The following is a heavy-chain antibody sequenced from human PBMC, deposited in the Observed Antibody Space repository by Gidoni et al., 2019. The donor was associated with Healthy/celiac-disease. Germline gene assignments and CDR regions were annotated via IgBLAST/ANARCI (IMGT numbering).Heavy chain of an antibody. CDR1: GFTFADYA. J-gene: IGHJ4*02. CDR3: AKRGVEGYFDY. D-gene: IGHD3-16*01. CDR2: ISWNSGSI. Sequence: EVQLVEPGGGLVQPGRSLRPSCAPFGFTFADYAMHWVRQAPGKGLAWVSGISWNSGSIGYADSVKGRFTISRDNAKNSLYLQMNSLRAEDTALYYCAKRGVEGYFDYWGQGTLVTVSS. V-gene: IGHV3-9*01.